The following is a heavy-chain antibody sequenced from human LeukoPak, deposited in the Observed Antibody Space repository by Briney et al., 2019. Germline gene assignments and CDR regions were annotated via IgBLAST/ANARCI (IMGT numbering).Heavy chain of an antibody. V-gene: IGHV1-8*02. CDR3: ARAKRLGIAAAGIIGY. D-gene: IGHD6-13*01. CDR1: GYTFTSYY. CDR2: MNPNSGNT. J-gene: IGHJ4*02. Sequence: ASVKVSCKASGYTFTSYYMHWVRQAPGQGLEWMGWMNPNSGNTGYAQKFQGRVTMTRNTSISTAYMELSSLRSEDTAVYYCARAKRLGIAAAGIIGYWGQGTLVTVSS.